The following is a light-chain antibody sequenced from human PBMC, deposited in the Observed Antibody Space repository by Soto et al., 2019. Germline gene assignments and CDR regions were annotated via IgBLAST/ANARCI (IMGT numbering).Light chain of an antibody. Sequence: DIQMTQSPSTLSGSVGDRVTITCRASQTISSWLAWYQQKPGKAPKLLIYKASTLKSGVPSRFSGSGSGTEFPRTISSLQPDEFATYYCQHYNSYSDAFGQGNKVELQ. J-gene: IGKJ1*01. V-gene: IGKV1-5*03. CDR1: QTISSW. CDR2: KAS. CDR3: QHYNSYSDA.